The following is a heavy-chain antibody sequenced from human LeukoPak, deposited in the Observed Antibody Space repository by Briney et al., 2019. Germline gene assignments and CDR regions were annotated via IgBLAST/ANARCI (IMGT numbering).Heavy chain of an antibody. CDR2: IQIDGSKK. V-gene: IGHV3-7*01. J-gene: IGHJ3*01. CDR1: GFSFSRHW. Sequence: PGGSLRLSCAASGFSFSRHWMSWVRQAPGKELEWVANIQIDGSKKYYVDSVKGRFIVSRDNTMNSLYLQMNSLRAEDTAMYYCAREFPDSTATGPAFDFWSQGTMVTVSS. D-gene: IGHD6-13*01. CDR3: AREFPDSTATGPAFDF.